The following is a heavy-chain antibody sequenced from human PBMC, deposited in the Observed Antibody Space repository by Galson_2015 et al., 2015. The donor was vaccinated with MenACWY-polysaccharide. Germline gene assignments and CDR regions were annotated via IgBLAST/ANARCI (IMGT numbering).Heavy chain of an antibody. CDR3: ARGYSAYD. Sequence: SLRLSCAASGLTFSDAWMSWVRQAPGKGLQWVGRIKSKADDGTTDYAAPVKGRFTISRDNAKNTLYLQMNSLRAEDTALYYCARGYSAYDWGQGTLVTVSA. CDR1: GLTFSDAW. CDR2: IKSKADDGTT. J-gene: IGHJ4*02. D-gene: IGHD5-12*01. V-gene: IGHV3-15*05.